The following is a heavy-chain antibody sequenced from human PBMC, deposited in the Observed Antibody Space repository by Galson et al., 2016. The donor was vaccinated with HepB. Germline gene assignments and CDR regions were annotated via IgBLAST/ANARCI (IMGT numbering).Heavy chain of an antibody. J-gene: IGHJ5*02. Sequence: SETLSLTCAVSGASISDSNWWTWVRQVPGKGLEWIGEIYHTGTSNNNPFLAGRCTLSVDKSRNQFSLNLTSVTAADTAVYYCARASIIPGARMIFDPWGQGTLVTVSS. CDR1: GASISDSNW. D-gene: IGHD2-2*01. V-gene: IGHV4-4*02. CDR2: IYHTGTS. CDR3: ARASIIPGARMIFDP.